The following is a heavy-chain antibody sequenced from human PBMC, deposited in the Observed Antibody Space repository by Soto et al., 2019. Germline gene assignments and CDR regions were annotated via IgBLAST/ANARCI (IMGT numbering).Heavy chain of an antibody. D-gene: IGHD3-22*01. CDR2: ISYRGYA. CDR3: ARDFFESSDYNTNWYDP. J-gene: IGHJ5*02. CDR1: GGSISSIRNHY. V-gene: IGHV4-61*01. Sequence: SETLSLTCTVSGGSISSIRNHYCSLIRQPPGKGLEWIGYISYRGYANYNPSLKSRVTISVDTSKNQFSLNLTSVTAADAALYYCARDFFESSDYNTNWYDPWGQGTLVTVSS.